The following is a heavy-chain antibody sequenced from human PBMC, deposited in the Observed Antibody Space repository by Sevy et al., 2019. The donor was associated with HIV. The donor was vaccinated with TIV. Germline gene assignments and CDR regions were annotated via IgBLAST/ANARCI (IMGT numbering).Heavy chain of an antibody. CDR1: GGSISSSSYY. D-gene: IGHD4-17*01. V-gene: IGHV4-39*01. CDR2: VYYTWNT. CDR3: AKFDYGDYVNYFDS. Sequence: SETLSLTCTVSGGSISSSSYYWGWIRQPPGKGLEWIGSVYYTWNTYYNPSLKSRVTISVDTSKNQFSLRLSSVTAADTAVYYCAKFDYGDYVNYFDSWGQGTLVTVSS. J-gene: IGHJ4*02.